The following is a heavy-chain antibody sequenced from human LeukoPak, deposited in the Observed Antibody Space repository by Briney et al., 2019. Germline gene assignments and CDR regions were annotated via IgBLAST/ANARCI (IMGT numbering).Heavy chain of an antibody. V-gene: IGHV4-61*01. Sequence: KPSETLSLTCSVSGGSVRSDISHWSWIRQPPGKGLEWIGYVHYSGSANYNPSLESRVTMSLDNSKNQFSLDLTSVTAADTAVYYCARDVAREFDYWGQGTLVTVSS. CDR1: GGSVRSDISH. CDR3: ARDVAREFDY. CDR2: VHYSGSA. J-gene: IGHJ4*02.